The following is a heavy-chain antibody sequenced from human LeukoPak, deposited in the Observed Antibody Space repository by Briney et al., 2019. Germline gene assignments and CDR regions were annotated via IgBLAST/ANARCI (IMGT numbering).Heavy chain of an antibody. CDR1: GASISSYY. CDR2: IYYSGST. CDR3: ARDGYGDYYFDY. D-gene: IGHD4-17*01. Sequence: PSETLSLTCTVSGASISSYYWSWIRQPPGKGLEWIGYIYYSGSTNYNPSLKSRVTISVDTSKNQFSLKLSSVTAADTAVYYCARDGYGDYYFDYWGQGTLVTVSS. V-gene: IGHV4-59*12. J-gene: IGHJ4*02.